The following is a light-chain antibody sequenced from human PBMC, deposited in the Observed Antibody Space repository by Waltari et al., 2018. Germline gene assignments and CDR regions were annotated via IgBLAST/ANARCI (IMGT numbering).Light chain of an antibody. Sequence: QSALTQPPYVSGSPGQSVTISCTGTSSDVGSYNRVSWYQQPPGTAPKLMIYEVSNRPSGVPDRFSGSKSGNTASLTISGLQAEDEADYYCSSYTSSSTLVVFGGGTKLTVL. CDR1: SSDVGSYNR. CDR3: SSYTSSSTLVV. CDR2: EVS. V-gene: IGLV2-18*02. J-gene: IGLJ2*01.